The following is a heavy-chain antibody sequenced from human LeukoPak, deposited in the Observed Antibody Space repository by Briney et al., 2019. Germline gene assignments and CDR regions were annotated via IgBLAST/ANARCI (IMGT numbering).Heavy chain of an antibody. V-gene: IGHV3-9*01. D-gene: IGHD6-13*01. CDR2: ISWNSGSI. J-gene: IGHJ4*02. CDR1: GFTYDDYA. Sequence: GGSLRLSCAASGFTYDDYAMHWVRHAPGQGLEWVSGISWNSGSIGYADSVKGRFTISRDNAKNSLYLQMNSLRAEDTALYYCAKARVVIGYSSSWYDYWGQGTLVTVSS. CDR3: AKARVVIGYSSSWYDY.